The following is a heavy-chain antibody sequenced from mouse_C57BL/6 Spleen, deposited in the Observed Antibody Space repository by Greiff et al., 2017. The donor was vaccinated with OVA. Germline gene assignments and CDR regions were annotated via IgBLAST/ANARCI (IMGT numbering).Heavy chain of an antibody. CDR2: IDPETGGT. J-gene: IGHJ2*01. Sequence: QVQLQQSGAELVRPGASVTLSCKASGYTFTDYEMHWVKQTPVHGLEWIGAIDPETGGTAYNQKFKGKAILTADKSSSTAYMELRSLTSEDSAVYYCTRERAIYGCFDYWGQGTTLTVSS. D-gene: IGHD1-1*01. V-gene: IGHV1-15*01. CDR1: GYTFTDYE. CDR3: TRERAIYGCFDY.